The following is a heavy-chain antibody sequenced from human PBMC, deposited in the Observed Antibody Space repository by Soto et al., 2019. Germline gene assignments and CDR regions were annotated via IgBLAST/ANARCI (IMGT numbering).Heavy chain of an antibody. D-gene: IGHD3-10*01. V-gene: IGHV3-74*01. J-gene: IGHJ6*02. CDR3: ASDLSGRADV. CDR2: MNEDGGTT. CDR1: GFTFSSYW. Sequence: GGPLSLSCAASGFTFSSYWRHWVRQAPGKGLVWVSRMNEDGGTTDYADSVKGRFTISRDNAKNTLYLQMNSLRVEDTAVYYCASDLSGRADVWGQGTTVTVSS.